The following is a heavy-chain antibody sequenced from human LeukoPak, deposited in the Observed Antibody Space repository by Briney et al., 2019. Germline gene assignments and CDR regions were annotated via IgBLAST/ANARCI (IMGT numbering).Heavy chain of an antibody. V-gene: IGHV1-18*01. CDR2: ISAYNGNT. J-gene: IGHJ5*02. Sequence: GASVKVSCKASGYTFTSYGISWVRQAPGQGLEWMGWISAYNGNTNYAQELQGRVTMTTDTSTSTAYMELRSLRSDDTAVYYCARAPRYCSSTSCYTVGVRFDPWGQEPWSPAPQ. D-gene: IGHD2-2*02. CDR1: GYTFTSYG. CDR3: ARAPRYCSSTSCYTVGVRFDP.